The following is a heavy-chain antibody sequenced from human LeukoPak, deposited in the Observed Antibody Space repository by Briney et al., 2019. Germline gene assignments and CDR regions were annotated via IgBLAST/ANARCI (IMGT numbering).Heavy chain of an antibody. CDR2: ISGGGGST. D-gene: IGHD6-19*01. CDR3: AKDRDTSGWFIDY. Sequence: GGSLRLSCAASGFTFSSYAMTWVRQAPGKGLEWVSVISGGGGSTYYVDSVKGRFTISRDNSKNTLYLQMNSLRAEDTAVYHCAKDRDTSGWFIDYWGQGTLVTVSS. CDR1: GFTFSSYA. J-gene: IGHJ4*02. V-gene: IGHV3-23*01.